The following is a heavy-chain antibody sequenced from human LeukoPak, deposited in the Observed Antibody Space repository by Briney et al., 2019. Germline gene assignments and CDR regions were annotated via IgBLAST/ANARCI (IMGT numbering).Heavy chain of an antibody. D-gene: IGHD1-1*01. Sequence: SETLSLTCTVSGGSISSSSYYWGWLRQPPGKGLEWIGSIYYSGSTYYNPSLKSRVTISVDTSKNQFSLKLSSVTAADTAVYYCARARGVERNWFDPWGQGTLVTVSS. V-gene: IGHV4-39*07. CDR3: ARARGVERNWFDP. J-gene: IGHJ5*02. CDR1: GGSISSSSYY. CDR2: IYYSGST.